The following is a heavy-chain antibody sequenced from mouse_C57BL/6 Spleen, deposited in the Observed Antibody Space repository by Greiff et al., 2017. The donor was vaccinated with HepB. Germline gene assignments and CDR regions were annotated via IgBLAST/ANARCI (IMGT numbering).Heavy chain of an antibody. V-gene: IGHV1-4*01. CDR2: INPSRGYT. J-gene: IGHJ2*01. D-gene: IGHD1-1*01. CDR3: ARSPTVVYFDY. Sequence: VKVVESGAELARPGASVKMSCKASGYTFTSYTMHWVKQRPGQGLEWIGYINPSRGYTKYNQKFKDKATVTADKSSSTAYMQRSSLTSEDSAVYYCARSPTVVYFDYWGQGTTLTVSS. CDR1: GYTFTSYT.